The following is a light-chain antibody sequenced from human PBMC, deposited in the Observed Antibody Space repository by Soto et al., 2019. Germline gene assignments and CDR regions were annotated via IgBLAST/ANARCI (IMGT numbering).Light chain of an antibody. J-gene: IGLJ1*01. Sequence: QSVLTQPPSASGSPGQSVTISCTGTKNDIGVYDFVSWYQHHPGKAPRLIIYEVVQRPSGVPDRFSGSKSGNTASLTVSGLQAADEADYYCQSYDSSLTDYVFGTGTKLTVL. V-gene: IGLV2-8*01. CDR2: EVV. CDR3: QSYDSSLTDYV. CDR1: KNDIGVYDF.